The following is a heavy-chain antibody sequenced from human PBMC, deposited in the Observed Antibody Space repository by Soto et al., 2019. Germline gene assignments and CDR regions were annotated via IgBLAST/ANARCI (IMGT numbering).Heavy chain of an antibody. D-gene: IGHD6-19*01. CDR2: ISVIGDTT. J-gene: IGHJ5*02. V-gene: IGHV3-23*01. CDR3: VKKRNTGVDGMSCWFGP. Sequence: GGSLRLSCAASGFTFSNYDMSWVRQAPGKGLEWVSAISVIGDTTYYADSVKGRFTISRDNSKSTLDLQMNTLRAEDTAVYYCVKKRNTGVDGMSCWFGPGRRGTLVTVAS. CDR1: GFTFSNYD.